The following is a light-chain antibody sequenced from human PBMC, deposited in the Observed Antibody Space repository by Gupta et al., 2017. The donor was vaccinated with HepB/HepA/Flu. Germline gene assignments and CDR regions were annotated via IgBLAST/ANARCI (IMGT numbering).Light chain of an antibody. J-gene: IGKJ5*01. Sequence: EIVMTQSPVTLSLSPGERATLSCRASQSVSINLAWYQQKPGQPPCLLIYDASTRATGIPVRFSGTGSETDFTLTISSLQSEDFAVYYCQQYKYWPPVFGQGTRLDIK. CDR3: QQYKYWPPV. CDR2: DAS. CDR1: QSVSIN. V-gene: IGKV3D-15*01.